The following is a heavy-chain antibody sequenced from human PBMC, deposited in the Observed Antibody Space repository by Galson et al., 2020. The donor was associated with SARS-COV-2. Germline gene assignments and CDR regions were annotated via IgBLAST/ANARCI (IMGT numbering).Heavy chain of an antibody. J-gene: IGHJ4*02. V-gene: IGHV5-51*01. CDR1: GYAFTNYW. Sequence: HGESLKISCKGSGYAFTNYWIAWVRQMPGKGLEWVGITYPGASDTRYSPSFQDQVTISIDKSISTMYLQWSSLKASDATIYYCARRIPGTAAADYWGQGTLVTVSS. CDR2: TYPGASDT. CDR3: ARRIPGTAAADY. D-gene: IGHD2-2*01.